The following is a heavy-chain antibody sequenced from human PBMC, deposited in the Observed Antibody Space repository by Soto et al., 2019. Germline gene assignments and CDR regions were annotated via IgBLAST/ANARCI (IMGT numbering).Heavy chain of an antibody. CDR3: AREPSGDETSGGSGKNNYYYGMDV. V-gene: IGHV4-61*01. D-gene: IGHD2-15*01. CDR2: IYYSGST. Sequence: PSETLSLTCTVSGGSVSSGSYYWSWIRQPPGKGLEWIGYIYYSGSTNYNPSLKSRVTISVDTSKNQFSLKLSSVTAADTAVYYCAREPSGDETSGGSGKNNYYYGMDVWGQGTTVTVSS. J-gene: IGHJ6*02. CDR1: GGSVSSGSYY.